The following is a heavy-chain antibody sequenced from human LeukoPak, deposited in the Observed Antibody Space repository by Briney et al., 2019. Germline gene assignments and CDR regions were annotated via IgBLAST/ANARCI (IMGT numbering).Heavy chain of an antibody. J-gene: IGHJ4*02. CDR3: ARQWLVSPLFDY. D-gene: IGHD6-19*01. Sequence: SETLSLTCAVYGGSFSGYYWSWVRQPPGKGLWWIGEINHSGSTNYNPSLRSRVTVSVHTSKNQLSLKLSSVTAADTAVYYCARQWLVSPLFDYWGQGTLVTVSS. CDR1: GGSFSGYY. V-gene: IGHV4-34*01. CDR2: INHSGST.